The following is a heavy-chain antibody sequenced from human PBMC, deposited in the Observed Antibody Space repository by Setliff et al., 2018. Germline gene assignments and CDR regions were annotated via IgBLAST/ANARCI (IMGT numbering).Heavy chain of an antibody. CDR3: ARGGTYRYFDY. Sequence: PSETLSLTCAVSGGSISTDPYFWTWIRQHPVKGLEFIGYVFYNGAAKYDPSLKSRVTMSVDTSKTQFSLKLNSMTTADTAVYYCARGGTYRYFDYWGQGALVTVSS. CDR1: GGSISTDPYF. CDR2: VFYNGAA. V-gene: IGHV4-61*01. J-gene: IGHJ4*02.